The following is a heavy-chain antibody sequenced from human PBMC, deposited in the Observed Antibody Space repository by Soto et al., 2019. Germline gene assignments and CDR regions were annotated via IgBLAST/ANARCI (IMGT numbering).Heavy chain of an antibody. Sequence: EVHLLESGGGLVQPGGSLRISCAASGFSFNAYSMSWVRQAPGKGLEWVSGIIGSGDSTYYADSVKGRFTISRDNSNNTLYLQMNSLRAGDTAIYYCAKDRGLTTVTFDAFQAWGQGTLAAVSS. CDR1: GFSFNAYS. V-gene: IGHV3-23*01. CDR2: IIGSGDST. J-gene: IGHJ1*01. D-gene: IGHD4-17*01. CDR3: AKDRGLTTVTFDAFQA.